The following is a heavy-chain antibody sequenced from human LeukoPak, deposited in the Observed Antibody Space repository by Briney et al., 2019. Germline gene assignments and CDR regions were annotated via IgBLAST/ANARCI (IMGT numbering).Heavy chain of an antibody. CDR1: GFSFSSSA. J-gene: IGHJ5*02. D-gene: IGHD3-22*01. CDR2: IHYDGNNK. Sequence: GGSLRLSCAASGFSFSSSAMHWVRQAPGKGLDWVAFIHYDGNNKYYADSVKGRFTISRDNSKNTLYLQMNSLRAEDTAVYYCAKDSYYDSSGYNWFDPWGQGTLVTVSS. CDR3: AKDSYYDSSGYNWFDP. V-gene: IGHV3-30*02.